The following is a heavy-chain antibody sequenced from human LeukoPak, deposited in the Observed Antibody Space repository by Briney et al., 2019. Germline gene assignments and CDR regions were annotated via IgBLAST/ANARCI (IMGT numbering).Heavy chain of an antibody. CDR1: GYTLTELS. J-gene: IGHJ5*02. CDR2: FDPEDGET. V-gene: IGHV1-24*01. Sequence: GASVTVSCKVSGYTLTELSMHWVRQAPGRGLEWMGGFDPEDGETIYAQKFQGRVTMTEDTSTDTAYMELSSLRSEDTAVYYCATSWKTNNWFDPWGQGTLVTVSS. CDR3: ATSWKTNNWFDP. D-gene: IGHD1-1*01.